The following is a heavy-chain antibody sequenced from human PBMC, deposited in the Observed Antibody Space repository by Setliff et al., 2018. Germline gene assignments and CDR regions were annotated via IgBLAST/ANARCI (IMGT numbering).Heavy chain of an antibody. CDR2: IYYSGNT. D-gene: IGHD3-22*01. Sequence: SETLSLTCTVSGGSISSHYWSWIRQPPGKGLEWIGYIYYSGNTNYNPSLKSRVTISVDTSKNQFSLKPSSVTAADTAAYYCARPYYYDSSGYPKIYAFDIWGQGTMVTVSS. V-gene: IGHV4-59*11. J-gene: IGHJ3*02. CDR1: GGSISSHY. CDR3: ARPYYYDSSGYPKIYAFDI.